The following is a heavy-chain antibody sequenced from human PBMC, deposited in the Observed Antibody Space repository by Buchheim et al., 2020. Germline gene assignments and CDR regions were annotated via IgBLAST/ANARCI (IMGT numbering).Heavy chain of an antibody. CDR2: INHSGST. J-gene: IGHJ6*02. V-gene: IGHV4-34*01. D-gene: IGHD6-6*01. CDR1: GGSFSGYY. Sequence: QVQLQQWGAGLLKPSETLSLTCAVYGGSFSGYYWSWIRQPPGKGLEWIGEINHSGSTNYNPSLKSRVTISVDTSKNQFSLKLSSVTAADTAVYYCARESSSDDRNYYYYYGMDVWGQGTT. CDR3: ARESSSDDRNYYYYYGMDV.